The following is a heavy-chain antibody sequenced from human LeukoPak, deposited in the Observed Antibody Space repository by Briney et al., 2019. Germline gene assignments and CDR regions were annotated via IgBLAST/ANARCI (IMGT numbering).Heavy chain of an antibody. CDR1: GFTFSSYS. V-gene: IGHV3-21*01. CDR3: ARDHDYGDYAGY. Sequence: GGSLRLSCAASGFTFSSYSMNWVRQAPGKGLEWVSSISSSSSYIYYADSVKGRFTISRDNAKNSLYLQMNSLRAEDTAVYYCARDHDYGDYAGYWGQGTLVTVSS. CDR2: ISSSSSYI. J-gene: IGHJ4*02. D-gene: IGHD4-17*01.